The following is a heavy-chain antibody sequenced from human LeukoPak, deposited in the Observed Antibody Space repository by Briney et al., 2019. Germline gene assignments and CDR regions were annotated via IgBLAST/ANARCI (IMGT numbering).Heavy chain of an antibody. Sequence: SETLSLTCAVYGGSFSGYYWSWIRQPPGKGLEWIGEINHSGSTNYNPSLKSRVTISVDTSKNQFSLKLSSVTAADTAVYYCASIVVPAAHDGAFDIWGQGTMVTVSS. V-gene: IGHV4-34*01. D-gene: IGHD2-2*01. CDR2: INHSGST. CDR3: ASIVVPAAHDGAFDI. CDR1: GGSFSGYY. J-gene: IGHJ3*02.